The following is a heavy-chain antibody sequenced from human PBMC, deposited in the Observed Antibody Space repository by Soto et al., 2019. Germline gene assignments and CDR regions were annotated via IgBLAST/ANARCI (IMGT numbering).Heavy chain of an antibody. CDR3: ARVQGVLPADDAFDI. CDR1: GYTFTSYG. D-gene: IGHD2-2*01. J-gene: IGHJ3*02. Sequence: ASVKVSCKASGYTFTSYGISWVRQAPGQGLEWMGWISAYNGNTNYAQKLQGRVTMTTDTSTSTAYMELRSLRSDDTAVYYCARVQGVLPADDAFDIWGQGTMVTVSS. V-gene: IGHV1-18*01. CDR2: ISAYNGNT.